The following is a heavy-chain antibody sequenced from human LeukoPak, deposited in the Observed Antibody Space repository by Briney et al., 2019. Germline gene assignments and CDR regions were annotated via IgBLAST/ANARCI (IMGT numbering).Heavy chain of an antibody. CDR3: AKEYTGTFSPFPSYFDN. Sequence: PGGSLRLSCAASGFTFSSYAMNWVRQAPGKGLEGVSAITGSGGRTSYADSVKGRFTISRDNSKNTLYLQMNSLRAEDTAIYYCAKEYTGTFSPFPSYFDNWGQGTLVTVSS. J-gene: IGHJ4*02. D-gene: IGHD1-26*01. CDR1: GFTFSSYA. CDR2: ITGSGGRT. V-gene: IGHV3-23*01.